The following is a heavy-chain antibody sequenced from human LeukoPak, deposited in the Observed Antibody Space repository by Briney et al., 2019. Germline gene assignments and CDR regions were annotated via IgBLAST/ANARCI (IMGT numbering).Heavy chain of an antibody. D-gene: IGHD2-21*01. J-gene: IGHJ4*02. CDR3: ARSLGGGDWYFDY. Sequence: GRSLRLSCAASGFTFSSHAMHWARQAPGKGPEWVAVISYDGRNKYYADSVKGRFTISRDNSKNTLYLQMDSLRAEDTAMYYCARSLGGGDWYFDYWGQGTLVTVSS. CDR1: GFTFSSHA. V-gene: IGHV3-30*04. CDR2: ISYDGRNK.